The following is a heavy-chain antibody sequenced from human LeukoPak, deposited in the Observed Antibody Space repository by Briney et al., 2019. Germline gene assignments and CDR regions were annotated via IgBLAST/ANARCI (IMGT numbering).Heavy chain of an antibody. CDR3: ARMYYYDSGGFYWYFDL. CDR2: IYSGGST. CDR1: GFTFSNYV. Sequence: GGSLRLSCAASGFTFSNYVMSWVRQAPGKGLEWVSVIYSGGSTFYADSVKGRFTISRDNSKNTLYLQINSLRAEDTAVYYCARMYYYDSGGFYWYFDLWGRGTLVTVSS. J-gene: IGHJ2*01. V-gene: IGHV3-53*01. D-gene: IGHD3-22*01.